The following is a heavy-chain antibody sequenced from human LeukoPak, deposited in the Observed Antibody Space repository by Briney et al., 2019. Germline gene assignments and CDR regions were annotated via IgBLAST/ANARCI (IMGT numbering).Heavy chain of an antibody. D-gene: IGHD3-22*01. V-gene: IGHV1-46*01. CDR1: GYTFTSYY. J-gene: IGHJ3*02. CDR3: ARDLNSSGYRTDAFDI. CDR2: INPSGGST. Sequence: ASVKVSCKASGYTFTSYYMHWVRQPPGQGLDWMGIINPSGGSTSYAQKFQGRVTMTRDTSTSTVYMELSSLRSEDTAVYYCARDLNSSGYRTDAFDIWGQGTMVTVSS.